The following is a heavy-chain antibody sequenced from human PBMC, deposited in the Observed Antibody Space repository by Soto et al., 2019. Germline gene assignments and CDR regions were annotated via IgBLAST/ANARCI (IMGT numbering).Heavy chain of an antibody. CDR2: IIPIFGTA. CDR3: ARYPATYYDSSGYQYYFDY. D-gene: IGHD3-22*01. J-gene: IGHJ4*02. V-gene: IGHV1-69*13. CDR1: GGTFSSYA. Sequence: SVKVYCKASGGTFSSYAISWVRQDPGQGLEWMGGIIPIFGTANYAQKFQGRVTITADESTSTAYMELSSLRSEDTAVYYCARYPATYYDSSGYQYYFDYWGQGTLVTVPQ.